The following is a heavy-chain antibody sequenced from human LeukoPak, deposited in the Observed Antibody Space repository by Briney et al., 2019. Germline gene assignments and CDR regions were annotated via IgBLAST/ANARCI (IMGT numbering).Heavy chain of an antibody. D-gene: IGHD1-7*01. CDR2: INPNSGGT. Sequence: ASVKVSCKASGYTFTAYYMHWVRQAPGQGLEWMGWINPNSGGTVYPQKFQGRVTMTRDTSINTAYMELSRLKSDDTAVFYCAREGPITGTTIYYWGQGTLVTVSS. J-gene: IGHJ4*02. V-gene: IGHV1-2*02. CDR1: GYTFTAYY. CDR3: AREGPITGTTIYY.